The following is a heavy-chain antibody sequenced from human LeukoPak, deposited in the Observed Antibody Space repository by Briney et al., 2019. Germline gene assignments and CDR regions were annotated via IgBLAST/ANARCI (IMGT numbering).Heavy chain of an antibody. J-gene: IGHJ3*02. CDR1: GFTFSGYS. CDR3: ARHVYSSGWGAFDI. Sequence: GGSLRLSCAASGFTFSGYSMNWVRQAPGKGLEWVSSISRSATYLYYADSLQGRFTVSRDDAKSSLYLQMNSLSAEDTAVYYCARHVYSSGWGAFDIWGQGTMVTVSS. V-gene: IGHV3-21*01. D-gene: IGHD6-19*01. CDR2: ISRSATYL.